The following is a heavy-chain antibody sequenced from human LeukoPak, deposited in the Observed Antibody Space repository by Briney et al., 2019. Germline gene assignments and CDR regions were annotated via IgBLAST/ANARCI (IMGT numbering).Heavy chain of an antibody. D-gene: IGHD2-2*01. Sequence: GGSLRLSCAASGFTVSSNYMNWVRQAPGKGLEWVSVIYSGGSTYYADSVKGRFTISRDNSKNTLYLQMNSLRAEDTAVYYCAREYPSAYYFDYWGQGTLVTVSS. CDR2: IYSGGST. V-gene: IGHV3-53*01. CDR3: AREYPSAYYFDY. J-gene: IGHJ4*02. CDR1: GFTVSSNY.